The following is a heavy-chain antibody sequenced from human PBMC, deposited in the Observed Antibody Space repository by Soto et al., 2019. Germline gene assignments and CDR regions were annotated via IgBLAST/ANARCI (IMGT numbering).Heavy chain of an antibody. Sequence: QVQLVQSGAEVKKPGSSVKASCKASGGTFSSYAISWVRQAPGQGLEWMGGIIPIFGTANYAQKFQGRVTITADESTSTAYMELSSLRSEDTAVYYCARARYGSGTQEYFQHWGQGTLVTVSS. D-gene: IGHD3-10*01. CDR3: ARARYGSGTQEYFQH. CDR1: GGTFSSYA. V-gene: IGHV1-69*12. J-gene: IGHJ1*01. CDR2: IIPIFGTA.